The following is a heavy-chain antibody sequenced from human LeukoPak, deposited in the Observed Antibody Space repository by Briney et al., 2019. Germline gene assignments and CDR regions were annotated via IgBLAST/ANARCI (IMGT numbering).Heavy chain of an antibody. J-gene: IGHJ5*02. V-gene: IGHV3-23*01. CDR2: ISGSGGST. CDR3: AKDRFSSGFRWFDP. CDR1: GFTFSSNA. Sequence: PGGSLRLSCAASGFTFSSNAMSWVRQAPGKELEWVSGISGSGGSTNYADSVKGRFNISRDNSKNTVYLQMNSLRAEDTAVYYCAKDRFSSGFRWFDPWGQGTLVTVSS. D-gene: IGHD6-19*01.